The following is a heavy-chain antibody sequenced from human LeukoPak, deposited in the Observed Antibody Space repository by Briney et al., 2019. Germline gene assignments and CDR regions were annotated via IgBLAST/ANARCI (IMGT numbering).Heavy chain of an antibody. CDR3: VRDLIPVSTPWDDFDY. V-gene: IGHV3-74*01. D-gene: IGHD1-26*01. J-gene: IGHJ4*02. CDR1: GFTFSSYW. CDR2: INQDGSII. Sequence: GGSLRLSCAASGFTFSSYWMHWVRQAPGKGLEWVSHINQDGSIINYADSVKGRFTISRDNAKNTLYLQMNSLRAEDTAVYYCVRDLIPVSTPWDDFDYWGQGTLVTVSS.